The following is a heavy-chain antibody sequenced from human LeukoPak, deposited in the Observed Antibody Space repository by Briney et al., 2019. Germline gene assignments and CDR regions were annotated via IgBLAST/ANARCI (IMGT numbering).Heavy chain of an antibody. CDR2: INHSGST. CDR3: ARGGGYSGYGSNWFDP. D-gene: IGHD5-12*01. CDR1: GGSFSGYY. J-gene: IGHJ5*02. Sequence: PSETLSLTCVVYGGSFSGYYWSWIRQPPGKGLEWIGEINHSGSTNYNPSLKSRVTISVDTSKNQFSLKLSSVTAADTAVYYCARGGGYSGYGSNWFDPWGQGTLVTVSS. V-gene: IGHV4-34*01.